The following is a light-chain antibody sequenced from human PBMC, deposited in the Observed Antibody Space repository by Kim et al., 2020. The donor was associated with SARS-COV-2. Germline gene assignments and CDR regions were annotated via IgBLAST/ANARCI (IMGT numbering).Light chain of an antibody. CDR2: GKD. J-gene: IGLJ3*02. V-gene: IGLV3-19*01. CDR3: TSRDSSANLWV. CDR1: SLRSFF. Sequence: SSELTQDPAVSVALGQTVRITCRGDSLRSFFASWYQQKPGQAPLPVIYGKDNRPSGIPDRFSGSRSGNTASLTITEAQAEDEADYYCTSRDSSANLWVFGGGTQLTVL.